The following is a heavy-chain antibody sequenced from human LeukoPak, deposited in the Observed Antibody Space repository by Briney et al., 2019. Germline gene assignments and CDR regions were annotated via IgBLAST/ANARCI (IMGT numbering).Heavy chain of an antibody. J-gene: IGHJ6*02. CDR3: ARNNGMDV. Sequence: GGSLRLSCAASGFALSSHWMTWVRQVPGRGPEWVANVNRDGSETYYLDSVKGRFTISKDNAKNSLYLQMNGLRAEDTALYHCARNNGMDVWGQGTTVIVSS. CDR1: GFALSSHW. CDR2: VNRDGSET. V-gene: IGHV3-7*03.